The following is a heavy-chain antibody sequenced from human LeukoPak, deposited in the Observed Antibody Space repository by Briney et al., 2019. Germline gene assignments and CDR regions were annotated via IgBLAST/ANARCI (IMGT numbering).Heavy chain of an antibody. CDR2: ISSSSSYI. J-gene: IGHJ4*02. Sequence: GGSLRLSCAASGFTFSSYSMNWVRQAPGKGLEWVSSISSSSSYIYYADSVKGRFTISRDNAKNSLYLQMNSLRAEDTAVYYCARALWYYYDTSGYPTDYWGQGTLVTVSS. D-gene: IGHD3-22*01. V-gene: IGHV3-21*01. CDR1: GFTFSSYS. CDR3: ARALWYYYDTSGYPTDY.